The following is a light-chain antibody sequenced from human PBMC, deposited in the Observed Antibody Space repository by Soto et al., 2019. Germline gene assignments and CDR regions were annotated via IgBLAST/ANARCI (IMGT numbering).Light chain of an antibody. CDR1: QTILYSSNNKNY. Sequence: DIVTTQSPDSLAVSLGERATINSKSSQTILYSSNNKNYLAWYQQKPGQPPKLLIYWASTRESGVPDRFSGSGSGTDFTLTISSLQAEDVAVYYCHQYYGNPSFGQGTKLEIK. CDR2: WAS. CDR3: HQYYGNPS. J-gene: IGKJ2*01. V-gene: IGKV4-1*01.